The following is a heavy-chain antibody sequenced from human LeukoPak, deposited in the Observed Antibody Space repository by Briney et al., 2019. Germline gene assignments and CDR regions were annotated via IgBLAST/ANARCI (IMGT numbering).Heavy chain of an antibody. CDR2: ISISGSTI. J-gene: IGHJ4*02. CDR3: ARGVDY. V-gene: IGHV3-48*02. CDR1: GFTFSSYF. Sequence: PGGSLRLSCAASGFTFSSYFMNWVRQAPGKGPEWISYISISGSTIYYADSVKGRFTISRDNAKNSLYLQLNSLRDEDTAVYYCARGVDYWGQGTLVTVSS.